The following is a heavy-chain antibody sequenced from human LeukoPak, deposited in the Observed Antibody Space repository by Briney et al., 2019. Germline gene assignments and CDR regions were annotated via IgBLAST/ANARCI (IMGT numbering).Heavy chain of an antibody. V-gene: IGHV1-69*13. D-gene: IGHD2-2*01. Sequence: SSVKVSCKASGYTLTNYDNNWVRQATGQGLEWMGGISPNFGTANYVQKFQGRVTITADESTSKAYVELGSLRSEDTAVSYCAASPRPYYHSMDGWSKGSTV. CDR2: ISPNFGTA. CDR1: GYTLTNYD. J-gene: IGHJ6*03. CDR3: AASPRPYYHSMDG.